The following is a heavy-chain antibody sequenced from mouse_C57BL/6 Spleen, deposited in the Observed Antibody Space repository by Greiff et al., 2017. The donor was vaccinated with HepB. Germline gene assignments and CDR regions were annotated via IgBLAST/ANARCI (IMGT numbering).Heavy chain of an antibody. CDR3: AIYYS. V-gene: IGHV1-50*01. J-gene: IGHJ3*01. D-gene: IGHD1-1*01. CDR1: GYTFTSYW. CDR2: IDPSDSYT. Sequence: QVQLQQPGAELVKPGASVKLSCNASGYTFTSYWMQWVKQRPGQGLEWIGEIDPSDSYTNYNQKFKGKATLTVDTSSSTAYMQLSSLTSEDSAVYYCAIYYSWGQGTLVTVSA.